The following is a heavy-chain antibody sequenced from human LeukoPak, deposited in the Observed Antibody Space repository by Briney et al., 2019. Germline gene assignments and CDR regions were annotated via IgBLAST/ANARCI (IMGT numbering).Heavy chain of an antibody. CDR3: AREDGYCSGGNCYSYFDS. Sequence: GGSLRLSCAASGFTFSHFWMSWVRQAPGKGLERVAYIKKTGSETYYVDSVKGRFTITRDNTRNSLFLQMYSLRAEDTAVYFCAREDGYCSGGNCYSYFDSWGQGTLVTVSS. CDR2: IKKTGSET. CDR1: GFTFSHFW. D-gene: IGHD2-15*01. J-gene: IGHJ4*02. V-gene: IGHV3-7*01.